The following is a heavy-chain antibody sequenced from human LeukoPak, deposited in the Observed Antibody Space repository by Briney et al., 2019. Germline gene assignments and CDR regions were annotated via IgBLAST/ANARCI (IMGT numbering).Heavy chain of an antibody. Sequence: QSGGSLRLSCAASGFIFSNYGMNWVRQAPGKGLEWVSYISSSSGTIYYADSVKGRFTISRDNAKNSLYLQMNSLRAEDTAVYYCARALPLHYYDSSHTYYFDYWGQGTLVTVSS. CDR1: GFIFSNYG. J-gene: IGHJ4*02. CDR2: ISSSSGTI. V-gene: IGHV3-48*01. D-gene: IGHD3-22*01. CDR3: ARALPLHYYDSSHTYYFDY.